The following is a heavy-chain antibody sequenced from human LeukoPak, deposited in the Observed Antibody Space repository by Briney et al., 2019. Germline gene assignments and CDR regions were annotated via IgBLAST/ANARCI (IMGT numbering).Heavy chain of an antibody. CDR3: VRGGYYFDY. CDR2: MKQDGSEI. J-gene: IGHJ4*02. V-gene: IGHV3-7*01. Sequence: GGSLRLSCAASGFTFNTYWMSWVRQAPGKGLEWVANMKQDGSEIYYVDSVRGRFSISRDNAKNSLYLQMNSVRDEDTAVYFCVRGGYYFDYWGQGTLVTVSS. CDR1: GFTFNTYW.